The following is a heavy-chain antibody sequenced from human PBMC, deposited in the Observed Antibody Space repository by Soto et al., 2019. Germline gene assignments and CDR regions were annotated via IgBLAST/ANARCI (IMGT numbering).Heavy chain of an antibody. J-gene: IGHJ5*02. V-gene: IGHV1-8*01. CDR3: ARVSNGYCSGGSCSFDP. D-gene: IGHD2-15*01. CDR2: MNPNSGNT. Sequence: APVKVSCKASGYTFTSYDINWVRQATGQGLEWMGWMNPNSGNTGYAQKFQGIVTMTRNTSISTAYMELSSLRSEDTAVYYCARVSNGYCSGGSCSFDPWGQGTLVTVSS. CDR1: GYTFTSYD.